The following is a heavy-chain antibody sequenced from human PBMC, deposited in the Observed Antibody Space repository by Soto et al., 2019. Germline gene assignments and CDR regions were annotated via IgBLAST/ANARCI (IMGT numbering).Heavy chain of an antibody. CDR1: GFTFSIYA. CDR3: ANSLNPHYYDFWSGYLDY. J-gene: IGHJ4*02. D-gene: IGHD3-3*01. Sequence: EGSLRLSCAASGFTFSIYAMSWVRQAPGKGLEWVSAISGSGGSTYYADSVKGRFTISRDNSKNTLYLQMNSLRAEDTAVYYCANSLNPHYYDFWSGYLDYWGQGTLVTVSS. CDR2: ISGSGGST. V-gene: IGHV3-23*01.